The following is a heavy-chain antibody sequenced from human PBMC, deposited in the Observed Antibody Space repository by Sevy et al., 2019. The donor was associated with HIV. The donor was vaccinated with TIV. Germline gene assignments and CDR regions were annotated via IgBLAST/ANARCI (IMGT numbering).Heavy chain of an antibody. Sequence: GGSLRLSCAASGFSFSTYWMHWVRQAPGKGLEWVGNIKQDESEKYYVASLKGRFTISRDNAKNSVYLEMNSLRPEDTAIYYCAKGNRGSFDYWGQGTLVTVSS. CDR1: GFSFSTYW. CDR3: AKGNRGSFDY. D-gene: IGHD3-10*01. CDR2: IKQDESEK. V-gene: IGHV3-7*01. J-gene: IGHJ4*02.